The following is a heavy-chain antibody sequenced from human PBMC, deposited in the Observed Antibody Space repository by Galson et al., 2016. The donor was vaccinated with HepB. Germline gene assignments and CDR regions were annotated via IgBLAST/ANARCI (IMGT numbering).Heavy chain of an antibody. CDR3: ARGEIRSSGMSDVFDV. Sequence: SLRLSCAASGFAFNSYSMNWVRQAPGKGLEWISSIGTRSGYEYYSDSLKGRLTISRDSAKSALYLQMSSLRAEDTAVYYCARGEIRSSGMSDVFDVWGRGTMVTVSS. J-gene: IGHJ3*01. CDR1: GFAFNSYS. V-gene: IGHV3-21*06. D-gene: IGHD6-19*01. CDR2: IGTRSGYE.